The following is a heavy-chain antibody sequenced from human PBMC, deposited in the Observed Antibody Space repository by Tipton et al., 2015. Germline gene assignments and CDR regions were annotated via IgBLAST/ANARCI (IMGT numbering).Heavy chain of an antibody. Sequence: TLSLTCTVSGGSIRTYYWVWVRQPPGRGLESLGYIYHSGSTNYNPSLKSRVTISVDTSKTQFSLKMSSVTASDTAVYYCARARGRHGGLFDSWGQGILVTVSS. CDR1: GGSIRTYY. CDR3: ARARGRHGGLFDS. CDR2: IYHSGST. V-gene: IGHV4-59*01. D-gene: IGHD4-23*01. J-gene: IGHJ4*02.